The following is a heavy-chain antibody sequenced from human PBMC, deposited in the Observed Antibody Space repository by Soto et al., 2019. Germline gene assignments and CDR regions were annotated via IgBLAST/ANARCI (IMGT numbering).Heavy chain of an antibody. D-gene: IGHD2-15*01. J-gene: IGHJ4*02. CDR2: ISSSGSTI. Sequence: QVQLVESGGGLVKPGGSLRLSCAASGFTFSDYYMSWIRQAPGKGLEWVSYISSSGSTIYYADSVKGRFTISRDNAKKPMYRQMNSLRAEEADVYSCASRGSASGGRVYWGQGTLVTVSS. V-gene: IGHV3-11*01. CDR3: ASRGSASGGRVY. CDR1: GFTFSDYY.